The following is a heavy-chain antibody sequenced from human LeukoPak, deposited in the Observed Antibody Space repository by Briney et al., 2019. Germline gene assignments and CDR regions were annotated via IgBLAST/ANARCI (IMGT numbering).Heavy chain of an antibody. V-gene: IGHV3-21*01. D-gene: IGHD3-3*01. J-gene: IGHJ5*02. Sequence: GGSLRLSCAASGFTFSSYSMNWVRQAPGKGLEWVSSISSSSSYIYYADSVKGRFTISRDNAKNSLYLQMNSLRAEDTAVYYCARDSHDYYDFWSGYEKNWFDPWGQGTLVTVSS. CDR3: ARDSHDYYDFWSGYEKNWFDP. CDR1: GFTFSSYS. CDR2: ISSSSSYI.